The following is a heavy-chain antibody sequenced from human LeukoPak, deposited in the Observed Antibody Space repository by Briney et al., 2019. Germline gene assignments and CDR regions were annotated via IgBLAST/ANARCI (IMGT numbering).Heavy chain of an antibody. Sequence: GGSLRLSCAASGFTFSSYAMNWVREAPGEGREWVSAISGSDGSSYYADSVRGRFPISRENSKNTLYLQTNSQSPEDTAVYYGAKDPRSLGYCTSSSCPYLDYWGQGTLVSVSS. CDR1: GFTFSSYA. V-gene: IGHV3-23*01. CDR2: ISGSDGSS. D-gene: IGHD2-2*01. J-gene: IGHJ4*02. CDR3: AKDPRSLGYCTSSSCPYLDY.